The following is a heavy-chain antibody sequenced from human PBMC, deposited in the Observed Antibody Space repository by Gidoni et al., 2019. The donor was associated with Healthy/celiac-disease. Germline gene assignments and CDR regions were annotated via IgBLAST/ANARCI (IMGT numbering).Heavy chain of an antibody. D-gene: IGHD3-10*01. CDR3: ARPGAYYYYGMDV. CDR1: GGSISSSSYY. Sequence: QLQLQESGPGLVKPSETLSLTCTVSGGSISSSSYYWGWIRQPPGKGLEWIGSIYYSGSTHYHPSLQSPVTISVDTSKNQFSLKLSSVTAADTAVYYCARPGAYYYYGMDVWGQGTTVTVSS. CDR2: IYYSGST. J-gene: IGHJ6*02. V-gene: IGHV4-39*01.